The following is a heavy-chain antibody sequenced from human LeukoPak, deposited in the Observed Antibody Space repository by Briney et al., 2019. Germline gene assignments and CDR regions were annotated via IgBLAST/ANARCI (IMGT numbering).Heavy chain of an antibody. CDR3: ARDFGYYGSGSYPDYFDY. Sequence: GGSLRLSCAASGFTFSSYEMNWVRQAPGKGLEWVSYISSSGSTIYYADSVKGRFTISRDNAKNSLYLQMNSLRAEDTAVYYCARDFGYYGSGSYPDYFDYWGQGTLVTVSS. D-gene: IGHD3-10*01. CDR1: GFTFSSYE. V-gene: IGHV3-48*03. CDR2: ISSSGSTI. J-gene: IGHJ4*02.